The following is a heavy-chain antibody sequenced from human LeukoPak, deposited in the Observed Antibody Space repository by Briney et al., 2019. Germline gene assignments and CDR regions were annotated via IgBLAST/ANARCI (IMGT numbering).Heavy chain of an antibody. V-gene: IGHV4-59*01. CDR2: IYYSGST. CDR3: AGQWASYFDY. Sequence: PSETLSLTCTVSGGSISSYCWTWIRQPPGKGLEWIGNIYYSGSTIYNPSLKSRVTISVDTSKNQFSLKLSSVTAADTAVYYCAGQWASYFDYWGQGTLVTVSS. J-gene: IGHJ4*02. D-gene: IGHD1-26*01. CDR1: GGSISSYC.